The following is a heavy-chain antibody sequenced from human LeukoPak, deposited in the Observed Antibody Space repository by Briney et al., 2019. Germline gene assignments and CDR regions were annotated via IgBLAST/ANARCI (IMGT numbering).Heavy chain of an antibody. CDR1: GYTFTSYG. Sequence: ASVKVSCKASGYTFTSYGISWVRQAPGQGLEWMGWINPNSGGTNYAQKFQGRVTMTRDTSISTAYMELSRLRSDDTAVYYCASGPQMYSSSWYNWFDPWGQGTLVTVSS. J-gene: IGHJ5*02. CDR3: ASGPQMYSSSWYNWFDP. V-gene: IGHV1-2*02. D-gene: IGHD6-13*01. CDR2: INPNSGGT.